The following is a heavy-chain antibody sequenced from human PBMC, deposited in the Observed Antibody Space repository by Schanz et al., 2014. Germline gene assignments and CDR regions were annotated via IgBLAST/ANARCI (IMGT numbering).Heavy chain of an antibody. J-gene: IGHJ2*01. CDR2: ISYDGSKK. CDR3: AKDAPYPFDL. V-gene: IGHV3-30*18. Sequence: VQLLESGGGVVQPGRSLRLSCAASGFMFSSYGMHWVRQAPGKGLEWVGVISYDGSKKSYADSVKGRFTISRDNSKNTLYLQMNSLRAEDTAIYYCAKDAPYPFDLWGRGTLITVSS. CDR1: GFMFSSYG.